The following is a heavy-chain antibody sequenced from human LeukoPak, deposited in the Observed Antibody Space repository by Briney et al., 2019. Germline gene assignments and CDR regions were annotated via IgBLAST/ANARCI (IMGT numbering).Heavy chain of an antibody. CDR1: GGSISCGYY. CDR3: ASPEGLRRGKPHWYFDL. CDR2: IYYSGST. J-gene: IGHJ2*01. Sequence: SETLSLTCTVSGGSISCGYYWGWIRQPPGKGLEWIGSIYYSGSTYYNPSLKSRVTISVDTSKNQFSLKLSSVTAADTAVYYCASPEGLRRGKPHWYFDLWGRGTLVTVSS. V-gene: IGHV4-39*07. D-gene: IGHD5-12*01.